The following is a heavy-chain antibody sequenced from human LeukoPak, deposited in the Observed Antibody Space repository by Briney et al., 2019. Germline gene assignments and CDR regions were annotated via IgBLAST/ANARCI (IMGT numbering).Heavy chain of an antibody. CDR2: IIPIFGTA. Sequence: SVKVSCKASGGTFSSYAISWVRQAPGQGLEWMGGIIPIFGTANYAQKFQGRVTITADESASTAYMELSSLRSEDTAVYYCARDRINPPDYYDSSGYLSYNWFDPWGQGTLVTVSS. CDR1: GGTFSSYA. CDR3: ARDRINPPDYYDSSGYLSYNWFDP. J-gene: IGHJ5*02. D-gene: IGHD3-22*01. V-gene: IGHV1-69*01.